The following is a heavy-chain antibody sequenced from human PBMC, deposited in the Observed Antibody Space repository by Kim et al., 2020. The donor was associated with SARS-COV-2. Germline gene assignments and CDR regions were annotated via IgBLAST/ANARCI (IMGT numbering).Heavy chain of an antibody. CDR1: GYTFTSYD. J-gene: IGHJ4*02. Sequence: ASVKVSCKASGYTFTSYDINWVRQATGQGLEWMGWMNPNSARTGYAQKFQGRVTMTRNTSISTAYKELSSLRSEDTAVYYCASGPGGRGAQFNYWGPGTLVTVSS. CDR3: ASGPGGRGAQFNY. D-gene: IGHD1-26*01. CDR2: MNPNSART. V-gene: IGHV1-8*01.